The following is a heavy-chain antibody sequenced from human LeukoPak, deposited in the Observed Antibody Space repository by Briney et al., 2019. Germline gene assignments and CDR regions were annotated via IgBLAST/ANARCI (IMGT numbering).Heavy chain of an antibody. CDR3: ARDQGSGSFDAFDI. CDR1: GFTFSSYA. V-gene: IGHV3-7*01. CDR2: IKQDGSEK. D-gene: IGHD1-26*01. Sequence: GGSLRLSCAASGFTFSSYAMSWVRQAPGKGLEWVANIKQDGSEKYYVDSVKGRFTISRDNAKNSLYLQMNSLRAEDTAVYYCARDQGSGSFDAFDIWGQGTMVTVSS. J-gene: IGHJ3*02.